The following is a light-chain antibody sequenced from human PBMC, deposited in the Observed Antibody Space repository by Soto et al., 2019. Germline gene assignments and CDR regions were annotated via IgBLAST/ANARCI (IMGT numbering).Light chain of an antibody. CDR3: CSYAGSSTFGVV. V-gene: IGLV2-23*03. CDR2: EGS. J-gene: IGLJ2*01. Sequence: QSALTQPRSVSGSPGQSVTISCTGTSSDVGAYDYVSWYQQHPGTAPKLLIYEGSKRPSGVSNRFSGSKSGNTASLTISGLQAEDEADYYCCSYAGSSTFGVVFGGGTKLTVL. CDR1: SSDVGAYDY.